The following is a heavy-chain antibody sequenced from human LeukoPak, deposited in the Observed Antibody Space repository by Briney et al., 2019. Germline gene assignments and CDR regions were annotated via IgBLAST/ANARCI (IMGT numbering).Heavy chain of an antibody. CDR1: GFTVSSNY. CDR2: ISGSGGST. Sequence: GGSLRLSCAASGFTVSSNYMSWVRQAPGKGLEWVSAISGSGGSTYYADSVKGRFTISRDNSKNTLYLQMNSLRAEDTAVYYCAKDMGSSWYDAFDIWGQGTMVTVSS. CDR3: AKDMGSSWYDAFDI. V-gene: IGHV3-23*01. D-gene: IGHD6-13*01. J-gene: IGHJ3*02.